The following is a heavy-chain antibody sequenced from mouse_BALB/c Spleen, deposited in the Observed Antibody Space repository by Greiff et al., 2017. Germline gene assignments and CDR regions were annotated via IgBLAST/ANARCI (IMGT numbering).Heavy chain of an antibody. V-gene: IGHV1-9*01. Sequence: QVQLQQSGAELMKPGASVKISCKATGYTFSSYWIEWVKQRPGHGLEWIGEILPGSGSTNYNEKFKGKATFTADTSSNTAYMQLSSLTSEDSAVYYCARIYYYGSRYAMDYWGQGTSVTVSS. J-gene: IGHJ4*01. CDR3: ARIYYYGSRYAMDY. CDR1: GYTFSSYW. CDR2: ILPGSGST. D-gene: IGHD1-1*01.